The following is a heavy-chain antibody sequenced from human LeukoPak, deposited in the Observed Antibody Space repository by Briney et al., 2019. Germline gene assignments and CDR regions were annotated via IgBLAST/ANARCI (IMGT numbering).Heavy chain of an antibody. J-gene: IGHJ4*02. CDR2: INHSGST. CDR1: GESFSGYY. D-gene: IGHD5-24*01. CDR3: ARGRSSERMATSVPAWPPGDY. Sequence: SETLSLTCAVYGESFSGYYWSWIRQPPGKGLEWIGEINHSGSTNYNPSLKSRVTISVDTSKNQFSLKLSSLTAADTAVYYCARGRSSERMATSVPAWPPGDYWGQGTLVTVSS. V-gene: IGHV4-34*01.